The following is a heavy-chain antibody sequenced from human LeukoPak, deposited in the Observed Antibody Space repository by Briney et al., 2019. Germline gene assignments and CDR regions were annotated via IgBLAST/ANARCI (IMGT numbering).Heavy chain of an antibody. J-gene: IGHJ4*02. V-gene: IGHV3-20*01. CDR1: GFTFDGYG. CDR2: INWNGGST. CDR3: ARVSRYDSSGYYPDY. Sequence: GGSLRLSCAASGFTFDGYGMSWVRQAPGKGLEWVSGINWNGGSTGYADSVKGRFTISRDNAKNSLYLQMNSLRAEDTALYHCARVSRYDSSGYYPDYWGQGTLVTVSS. D-gene: IGHD3-22*01.